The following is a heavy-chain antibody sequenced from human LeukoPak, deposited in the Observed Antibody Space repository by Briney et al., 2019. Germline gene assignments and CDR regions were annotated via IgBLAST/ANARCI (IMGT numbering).Heavy chain of an antibody. CDR2: INHSGST. CDR3: ARGVPAPDY. J-gene: IGHJ4*02. Sequence: SETLSLTCALYGGSFSGYYWSWIRQPPGKGLEWIGEINHSGSTNYNPSLKSRVTISVDTSKNQFSLKLSSVTAADTAVYYCARGVPAPDYWGQGTLVTVSS. V-gene: IGHV4-34*01. D-gene: IGHD4/OR15-4a*01. CDR1: GGSFSGYY.